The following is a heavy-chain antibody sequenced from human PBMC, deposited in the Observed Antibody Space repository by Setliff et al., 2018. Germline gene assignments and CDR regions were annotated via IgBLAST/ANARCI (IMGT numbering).Heavy chain of an antibody. CDR2: IYTSGTT. J-gene: IGHJ6*02. CDR1: GASIGSGSHY. CDR3: AREYVVISFVRNTHSHYGMDV. D-gene: IGHD2-21*01. Sequence: SETLSLTCTVSGASIGSGSHYWSWIRQPAGRGLEWIGRIYTSGTTNYSPSLKSRVSISSDTSKNVISLKLNSVTAADTSVYFCAREYVVISFVRNTHSHYGMDVWGQGTTVTVSS. V-gene: IGHV4-61*02.